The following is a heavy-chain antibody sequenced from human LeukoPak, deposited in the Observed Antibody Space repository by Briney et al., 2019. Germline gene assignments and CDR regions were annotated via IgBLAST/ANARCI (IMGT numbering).Heavy chain of an antibody. CDR2: IQHDGNNV. J-gene: IGHJ4*02. D-gene: IGHD6-13*01. CDR3: AKDYSSGWYYFDT. V-gene: IGHV3-30*02. CDR1: GFTFTSFG. Sequence: GGSLRLSCVASGFTFTSFGMHWVRQAPGKGLEWGAFIQHDGNNVYYADSVKGRFTISRDNSENTVFLLLNSLRPEDSAMYYCAKDYSSGWYYFDTWGRGTLVTVSS.